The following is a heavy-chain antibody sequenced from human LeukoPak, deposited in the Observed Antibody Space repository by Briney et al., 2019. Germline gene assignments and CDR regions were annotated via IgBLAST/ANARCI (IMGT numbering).Heavy chain of an antibody. CDR2: ISAYNGNT. J-gene: IGHJ5*02. Sequence: ASVEVSCKASGYTFTSYGISWVRQAPGQGLEWMGWISAYNGNTNYAQKLQGRVTMTTDTSTSTACMELRSLRSDDTAVYYCAREANYYGSDWFDPWGQGTLVTVSS. CDR1: GYTFTSYG. V-gene: IGHV1-18*01. CDR3: AREANYYGSDWFDP. D-gene: IGHD3-10*01.